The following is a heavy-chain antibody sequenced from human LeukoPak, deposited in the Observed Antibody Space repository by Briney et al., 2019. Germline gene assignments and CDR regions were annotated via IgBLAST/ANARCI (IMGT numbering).Heavy chain of an antibody. CDR1: GRSISTSNYY. D-gene: IGHD6-13*01. J-gene: IGHJ6*03. V-gene: IGHV4-39*07. Sequence: PETLSLTCTVSGRSISTSNYYWDWILQPPGKGLEWIGKIFYSRSTYYSPSVKSRVTISLDTSRNKSSLKLRSVTVADPAVYYCARDRVGQQLAGRKYYYYYMDVWGKGKTVTISS. CDR3: ARDRVGQQLAGRKYYYYYMDV. CDR2: IFYSRST.